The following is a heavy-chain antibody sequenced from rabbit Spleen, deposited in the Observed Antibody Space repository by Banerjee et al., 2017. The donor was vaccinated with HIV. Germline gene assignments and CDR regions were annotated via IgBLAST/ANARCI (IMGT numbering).Heavy chain of an antibody. V-gene: IGHV1S45*01. CDR2: IYAGSSGNT. CDR3: ARDAGTSFSTYGMDL. Sequence: QEQLVESGGGLVKPGASLTLTCIASGVSFNSGDDMCWVRQAPGKGLEWIACIYAGSSGNTYSATWAKGRFTISKASSTTVTLQMTSLTVADTATYFCARDAGTSFSTYGMDLWGQGTLVTVS. D-gene: IGHD8-1*01. CDR1: GVSFNSGDD. J-gene: IGHJ6*01.